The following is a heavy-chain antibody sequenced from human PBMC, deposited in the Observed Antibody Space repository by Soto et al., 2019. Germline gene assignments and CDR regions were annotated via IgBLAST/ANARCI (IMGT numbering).Heavy chain of an antibody. V-gene: IGHV3-23*01. CDR3: ARDSGYDYYYYYGMDV. D-gene: IGHD5-12*01. Sequence: GGSLRLSCVASGFTFSTNGMTWVRQAPGKGLEWVSIISENSDTTFYADSVKGRFTVSRDNSKNTLYLQMNSLRAEDTAVYYCARDSGYDYYYYYGMDVLGQGTTVTVSS. CDR2: ISENSDTT. CDR1: GFTFSTNG. J-gene: IGHJ6*02.